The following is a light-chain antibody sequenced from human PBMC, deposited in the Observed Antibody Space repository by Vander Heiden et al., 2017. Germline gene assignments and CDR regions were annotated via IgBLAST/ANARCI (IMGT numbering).Light chain of an antibody. CDR3: LEYSTSFHT. CDR1: QSVSSSY. J-gene: IGKJ2*01. V-gene: IGKV3-20*01. Sequence: EIVLTQSPGTLSLSPGERATLSCRASQSVSSSYLAWYQQKPGQAPRLLIYGASNSATGIPDRSSRSASVTAFTLTISRLELDDFTVYYCLEYSTSFHTFGQWTRLELK. CDR2: GAS.